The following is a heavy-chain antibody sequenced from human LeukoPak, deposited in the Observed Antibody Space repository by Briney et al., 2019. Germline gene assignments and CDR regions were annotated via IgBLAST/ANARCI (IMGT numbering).Heavy chain of an antibody. J-gene: IGHJ4*02. CDR1: GHSVSSNSAA. D-gene: IGHD5-18*01. V-gene: IGHV6-1*01. CDR3: ASAHGYIDY. Sequence: SQTLSLTCAIPGHSVSSNSAALNWIRQSPSRGLEWLGRTYYRSKWYNEYAVSVKSRITINPDTSKNQFPLQLNSVTPEDTAVYYCASAHGYIDYWGQGTLVTVSS. CDR2: TYYRSKWYN.